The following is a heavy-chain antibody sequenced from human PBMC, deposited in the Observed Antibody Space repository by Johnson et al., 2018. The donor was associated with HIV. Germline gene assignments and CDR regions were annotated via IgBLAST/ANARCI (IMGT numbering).Heavy chain of an antibody. CDR2: IKQDGSEK. Sequence: VQLVESGGGLVQPGGSLRLSCAASGFTFTNFWMSWVRQAPGKGLEWVADIKQDGSEKYYLDPVKGRFTISRDNARKSLYLQMNNLRAEETAVYYGVGDEGSDYEAFDIWGQGTMVTVSS. J-gene: IGHJ3*02. CDR3: VGDEGSDYEAFDI. D-gene: IGHD2-21*01. CDR1: GFTFTNFW. V-gene: IGHV3-7*05.